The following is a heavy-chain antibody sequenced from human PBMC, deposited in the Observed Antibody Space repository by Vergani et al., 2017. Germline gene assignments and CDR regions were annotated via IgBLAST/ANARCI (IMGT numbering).Heavy chain of an antibody. CDR3: ARERRDGYNARFDD. CDR1: GFTFSSYS. CDR2: ISRSSSYI. D-gene: IGHD5-24*01. Sequence: EVQLVESGGGLVKPGGSLRLSCAASGFTFSSYSMNWVRQAPGKGLEWVSSISRSSSYIYYADSVKGRFTISRDKAKNSLYLQMNSLRAEDTAVYYCARERRDGYNARFDDGGQGTLVTVSS. J-gene: IGHJ4*02. V-gene: IGHV3-21*01.